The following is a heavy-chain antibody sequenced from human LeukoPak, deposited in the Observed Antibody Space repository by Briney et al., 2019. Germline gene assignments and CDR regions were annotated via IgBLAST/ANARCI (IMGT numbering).Heavy chain of an antibody. Sequence: GGSLRLSCAASGFTFSSYSMNWVRQAPGKGLEWVSSISSSSSYIYYADSVKGRFTISRDNAKNSLYLQMNSLRAEDTAVYYCASEKLSYYYGSGSNGMDVWGQGTTVTVSS. J-gene: IGHJ6*02. CDR2: ISSSSSYI. CDR1: GFTFSSYS. D-gene: IGHD3-10*01. V-gene: IGHV3-21*01. CDR3: ASEKLSYYYGSGSNGMDV.